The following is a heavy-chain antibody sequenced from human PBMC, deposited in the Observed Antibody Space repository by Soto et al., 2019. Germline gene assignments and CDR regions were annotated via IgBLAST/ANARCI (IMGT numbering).Heavy chain of an antibody. Sequence: EVQLVESEGGLVQRGGSLRLSCAASGFTFNYYWMHWVRQAPGQGLVWVAHIQNDGSRTTYADSVKGRFTISRDNAKNTVYLLMNSLRAEETAVYYCARGDLGGFDLWGQGTTVTVSS. V-gene: IGHV3-74*01. J-gene: IGHJ3*01. D-gene: IGHD2-21*02. CDR1: GFTFNYYW. CDR3: ARGDLGGFDL. CDR2: IQNDGSRT.